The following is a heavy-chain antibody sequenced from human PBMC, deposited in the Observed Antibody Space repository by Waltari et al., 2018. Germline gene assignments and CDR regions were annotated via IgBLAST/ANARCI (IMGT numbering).Heavy chain of an antibody. CDR1: GYSLSIGYS. J-gene: IGHJ6*02. V-gene: IGHV4-38-2*01. Sequence: QVQLQASGPRLVTPSETMSLNCAVYGYSLSIGYSLDLIRPPPGKGLEWMGTINHSGLTYYNPPLKSRVTIPVDTSKNQLALKLSSVTAADTAVYYCARLSSSVGNYYYYGMDVWGQGTTVTVSS. D-gene: IGHD6-6*01. CDR3: ARLSSSVGNYYYYGMDV. CDR2: INHSGLT.